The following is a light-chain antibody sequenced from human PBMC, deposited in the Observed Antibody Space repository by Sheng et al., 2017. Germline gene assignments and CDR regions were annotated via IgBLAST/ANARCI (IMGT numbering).Light chain of an antibody. CDR3: QQSYSTPYT. CDR2: AAS. V-gene: IGKV1-39*01. Sequence: DIQMTQSPSSLSASVGDRVTITCRASQSISSYLNWYQQKPETAPKLLINAASSLQSGVPSRFSGSGSGTDFTLTISSLQPEDFASYYCQQSYSTPYTFGQGTKLEIK. CDR1: QSISSY. J-gene: IGKJ2*01.